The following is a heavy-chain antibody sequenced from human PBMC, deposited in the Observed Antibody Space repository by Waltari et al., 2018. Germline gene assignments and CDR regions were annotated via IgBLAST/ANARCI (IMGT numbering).Heavy chain of an antibody. CDR3: AHRSYDILTGGFEVFGY. V-gene: IGHV2-5*02. CDR1: GFSLSTSGVG. J-gene: IGHJ4*02. CDR2: IYWDDVK. D-gene: IGHD3-9*01. Sequence: QITLKESGPTLVKPTQTLTLTCTFSGFSLSTSGVGVGWIRQPPGKALEWLALIYWDDVKRYSPSLKSRLTITKDTSKNQVVRTMTNMDPVDTATYYCAHRSYDILTGGFEVFGYWGQGTLVTVSS.